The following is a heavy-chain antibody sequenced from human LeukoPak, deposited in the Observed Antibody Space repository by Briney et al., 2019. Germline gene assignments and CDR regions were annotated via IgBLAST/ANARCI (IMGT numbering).Heavy chain of an antibody. J-gene: IGHJ6*02. CDR2: VNRDGSET. CDR3: ARNNGMDV. Sequence: GGSLRLSCAASGFALSSHWMTWVRQVPGRGPEWVANVNRDGSETYYLDSVKGRFTISKDNAKNSLYLQMSSLRAEDTALYHCARNNGMDVWGQGTTVIVSS. V-gene: IGHV3-7*03. CDR1: GFALSSHW.